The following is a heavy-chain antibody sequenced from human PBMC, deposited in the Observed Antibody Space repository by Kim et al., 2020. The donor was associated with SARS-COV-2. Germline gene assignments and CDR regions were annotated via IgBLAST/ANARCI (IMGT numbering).Heavy chain of an antibody. CDR1: GFTFSSYA. CDR3: ARDVRYYDSSGYGWFDP. Sequence: GGSLRLSCAASGFTFSSYAMHWVRQAPGKGLEWVAVISYDGSNKYYADSVKGRFTISRDNSKNTLYLQMNSLRAEDTAVHYCARDVRYYDSSGYGWFDPWGQGTLVTVSS. J-gene: IGHJ5*02. D-gene: IGHD3-22*01. CDR2: ISYDGSNK. V-gene: IGHV3-30*04.